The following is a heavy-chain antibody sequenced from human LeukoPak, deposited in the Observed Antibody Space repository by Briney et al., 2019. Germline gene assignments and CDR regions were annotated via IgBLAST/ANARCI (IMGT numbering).Heavy chain of an antibody. V-gene: IGHV1-3*01. D-gene: IGHD3-22*01. J-gene: IGHJ4*02. CDR1: GYTFTSYA. Sequence: ASVKVSCKASGYTFTSYAMHWVRQAPGQRLEWMGWINAGNGNTKYSQKFQGRVTITRDTSASTAYMELSSLRSEDTAVYYCATSVKPYYDSSGYQLDYWGQGTLVTVSS. CDR2: INAGNGNT. CDR3: ATSVKPYYDSSGYQLDY.